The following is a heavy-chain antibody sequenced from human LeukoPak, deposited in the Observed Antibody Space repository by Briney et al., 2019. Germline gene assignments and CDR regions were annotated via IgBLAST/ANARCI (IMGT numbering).Heavy chain of an antibody. J-gene: IGHJ4*02. CDR2: SRNKANSYTT. D-gene: IGHD3-3*01. Sequence: GGSLRLSCAASGFTFSSYWMSWVRQAPGKGLEWVGRSRNKANSYTTEYAASVKGRFSISRDDSKNSVYLQMNSLKAEDTAVYYCARVSPPGVSGYHYFDYWGQGTLVTVSS. CDR1: GFTFSSYW. CDR3: ARVSPPGVSGYHYFDY. V-gene: IGHV3-72*01.